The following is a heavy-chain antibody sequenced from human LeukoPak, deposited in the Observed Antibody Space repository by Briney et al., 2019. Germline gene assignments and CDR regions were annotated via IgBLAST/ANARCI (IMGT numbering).Heavy chain of an antibody. Sequence: SETLSLTCTVSGGSISSYYWSWIRQPPGKGLEWIGYIYYSGSTNYNPSLKSRVTMSVDTSKNQFSLKLHSVTAADTAVYYCARGVDGNGYFDYWGQGTLVTVS. CDR2: IYYSGST. CDR1: GGSISSYY. D-gene: IGHD2-8*01. CDR3: ARGVDGNGYFDY. V-gene: IGHV4-59*08. J-gene: IGHJ4*02.